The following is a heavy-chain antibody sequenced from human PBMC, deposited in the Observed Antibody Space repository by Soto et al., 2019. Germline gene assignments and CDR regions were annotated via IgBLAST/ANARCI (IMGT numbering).Heavy chain of an antibody. V-gene: IGHV5-51*01. D-gene: IGHD6-13*01. J-gene: IGHJ6*02. CDR3: ARVRTNIAAPSYYYGLDA. Sequence: ESLKISCKGSGYSFTTYWIAWVRQMPGRGLEWMGIIYPGDFDTRYSPSFQGQVTISVDKSISTAYLQWSSLKASDTAMYYCARVRTNIAAPSYYYGLDAWGQGTTVTVSS. CDR1: GYSFTTYW. CDR2: IYPGDFDT.